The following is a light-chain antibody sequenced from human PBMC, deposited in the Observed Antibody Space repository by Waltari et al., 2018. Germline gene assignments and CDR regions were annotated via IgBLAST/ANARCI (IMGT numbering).Light chain of an antibody. CDR3: QQRRNWPLT. Sequence: DIVLTQSPATLSLSPWERATLSCRASQSLSNYLAWYQQKPGQAPRLLIYDTSNRATGIPARFSGSGFGTDFTLTISSLEPEDFAVYYCQQRRNWPLTFGGGTKVEIK. J-gene: IGKJ4*01. CDR2: DTS. V-gene: IGKV3-11*01. CDR1: QSLSNY.